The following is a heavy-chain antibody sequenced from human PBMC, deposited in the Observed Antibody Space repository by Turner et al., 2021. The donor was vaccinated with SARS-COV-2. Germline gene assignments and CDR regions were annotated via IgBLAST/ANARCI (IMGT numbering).Heavy chain of an antibody. D-gene: IGHD3-10*01. CDR1: GGSFIGYH. CDR3: ARDPRAGIDY. CDR2: VTYSGST. V-gene: IGHV4-34*01. J-gene: IGHJ4*02. Sequence: QVHLQQWGAGLWKPSETLSLTCGVDGGSFIGYHWTWVRQPPGKGLQWIGEVTYSGSTNYNPSLRGLLTISVDMSKNHFSLNLISVTAADTAIYYCARDPRAGIDYWGQGTLVTVSS.